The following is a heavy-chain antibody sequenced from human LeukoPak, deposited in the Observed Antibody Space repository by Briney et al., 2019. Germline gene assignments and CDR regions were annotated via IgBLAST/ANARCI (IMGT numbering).Heavy chain of an antibody. V-gene: IGHV3-23*01. Sequence: TGGSLRLSCAASGFTFSSSAMSWVRQAPGKGLEWVSAISNNGGYTYYADSVQGRFTISRDNSKSTLCLQMNSLRAEDTAVYYCARGAYYYEDWGQGTLVTVSS. CDR3: ARGAYYYED. J-gene: IGHJ4*02. CDR2: ISNNGGYT. D-gene: IGHD3-22*01. CDR1: GFTFSSSA.